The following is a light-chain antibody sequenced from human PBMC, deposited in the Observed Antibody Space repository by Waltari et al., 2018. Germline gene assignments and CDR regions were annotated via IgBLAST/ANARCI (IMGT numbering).Light chain of an antibody. CDR3: CSYAGGTTYV. J-gene: IGLJ1*01. V-gene: IGLV2-23*02. Sequence: QPALTQPASVSGSPGQSITLSCTGTSSDVGNYNVVSWYQQYPGKAPKFRIYEVSEGPSGVYHRFYGSKSGNAASLTISGLQAEDEADYYCCSYAGGTTYVFGTGTKVTVL. CDR1: SSDVGNYNV. CDR2: EVS.